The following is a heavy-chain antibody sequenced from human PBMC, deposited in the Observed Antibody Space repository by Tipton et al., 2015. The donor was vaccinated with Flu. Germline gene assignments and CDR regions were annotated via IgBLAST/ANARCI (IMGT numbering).Heavy chain of an antibody. CDR3: ARVGAVTMVRGLAFDAFDI. CDR2: IYHSGST. D-gene: IGHD3-10*01. V-gene: IGHV4-39*07. Sequence: TLSLTCTVSGASISSESYYWGWIRQPPGKGLEWIGNIYHSGSTNYNLSLKSRVTISLDKSKNQFSLNLSSVTAADTAVYYCARVGAVTMVRGLAFDAFDIWGLGTMVAVSS. CDR1: GASISSESYY. J-gene: IGHJ3*02.